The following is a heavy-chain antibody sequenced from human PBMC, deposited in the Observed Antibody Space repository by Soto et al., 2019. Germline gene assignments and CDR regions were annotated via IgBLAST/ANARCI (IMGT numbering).Heavy chain of an antibody. CDR3: ARGVSLFRGSFDP. Sequence: QVHLQQWGAGLLKPSETLSLTCAVYGGSFSDTYWNWFRQPPGKGLEWIGEINHNTNTIYNPSLTSRVTTSVDTSKNHFSLELTSVTAADTAVYYCARGVSLFRGSFDPWGQGTLVTVSS. CDR2: INHNTNT. CDR1: GGSFSDTY. V-gene: IGHV4-34*01. D-gene: IGHD3-10*02. J-gene: IGHJ5*02.